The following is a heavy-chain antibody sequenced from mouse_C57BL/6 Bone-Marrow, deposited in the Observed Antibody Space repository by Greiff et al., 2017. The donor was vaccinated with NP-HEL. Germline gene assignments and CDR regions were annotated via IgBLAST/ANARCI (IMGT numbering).Heavy chain of an antibody. J-gene: IGHJ4*01. CDR2: SRNKANDYTT. CDR3: ARDASTTVVASEGYAMDY. Sequence: EVKLMESGGGLVQSGRSLRLSCATSGFTFSDFYMEWVRQAPGKGLEWIAASRNKANDYTTEYSASVKGRFIVSRDTSQSILYLQMNALRAEDTAIYYCARDASTTVVASEGYAMDYWGQGTSVTVSS. D-gene: IGHD1-1*01. V-gene: IGHV7-1*01. CDR1: GFTFSDFY.